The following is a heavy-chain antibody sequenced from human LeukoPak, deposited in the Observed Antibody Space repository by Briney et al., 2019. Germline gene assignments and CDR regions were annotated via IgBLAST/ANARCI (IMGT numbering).Heavy chain of an antibody. D-gene: IGHD4-17*01. CDR3: AGAVTVTTGPLGY. CDR2: ISAYNGNT. Sequence: GASVKVSCKASGYTFTSFGINWVRQAPGQGLELMGWISAYNGNTDYAQNLQGRVTMTTDTSTSTAYMELRSLRSDDTAVYYCAGAVTVTTGPLGYWGQGTLVTVSS. CDR1: GYTFTSFG. V-gene: IGHV1-18*01. J-gene: IGHJ4*02.